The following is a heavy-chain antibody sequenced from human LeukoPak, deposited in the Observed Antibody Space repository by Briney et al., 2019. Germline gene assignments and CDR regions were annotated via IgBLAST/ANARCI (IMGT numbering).Heavy chain of an antibody. D-gene: IGHD2-21*02. V-gene: IGHV3-74*01. CDR2: INTDGSST. CDR3: ARELPREVTLDY. CDR1: GFTFISYG. J-gene: IGHJ4*01. Sequence: TGGSLKLSCAVSGFTFISYGMQWVRQAPGEGLAWVSRINTDGSSTAYADSVKGRFTISRDNAKNTLYLQMNSLRAEDTAVYYCARELPREVTLDYWGQGTLVTVSS.